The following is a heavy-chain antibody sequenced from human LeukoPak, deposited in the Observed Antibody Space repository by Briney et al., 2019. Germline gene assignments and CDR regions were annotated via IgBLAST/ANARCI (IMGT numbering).Heavy chain of an antibody. CDR2: IYYSGST. CDR3: ARRDGYKKYYFDY. V-gene: IGHV4-59*01. D-gene: IGHD5-24*01. J-gene: IGHJ4*02. CDR1: GGSISSYY. Sequence: SETLSLTCTVSGGSISSYYWSWIRQPPGKGLEWIGYIYYSGSTNYNPSLKSRVTISVDTSKNQFSLKLSSVTAVDTAVYYCARRDGYKKYYFDYWGQGTLVTVSS.